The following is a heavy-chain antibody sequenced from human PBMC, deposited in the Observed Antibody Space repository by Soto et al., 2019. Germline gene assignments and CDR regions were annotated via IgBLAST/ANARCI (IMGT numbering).Heavy chain of an antibody. CDR3: ARDPDEVVGTDYHYYGMDV. J-gene: IGHJ6*02. D-gene: IGHD1-26*01. CDR2: ILPVFGTT. V-gene: IGHV1-69*06. CDR1: GDTSSNYG. Sequence: SVKVSCKASGDTSSNYGVSWVRQAPGQGLEWMGGILPVFGTTTYARNFQGRITITADKSTSTVYMELTSLRSDDTATYYCARDPDEVVGTDYHYYGMDVWDQGATVPVSS.